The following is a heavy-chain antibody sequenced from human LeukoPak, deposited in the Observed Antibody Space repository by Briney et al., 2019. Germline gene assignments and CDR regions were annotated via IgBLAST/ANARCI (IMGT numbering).Heavy chain of an antibody. V-gene: IGHV3-23*01. CDR3: ARHDSFIPY. J-gene: IGHJ4*02. CDR2: ISVSGGST. D-gene: IGHD3-16*02. CDR1: GSTFSDYA. Sequence: PGGSLRLSCVASGSTFSDYAMSWVRQAPGKGLEWVSGISVSGGSTYYADSVKGRCTISRDNSKNTVSLQMNNLRAEDTAVYFCARHDSFIPYWGQGTLVTVTS.